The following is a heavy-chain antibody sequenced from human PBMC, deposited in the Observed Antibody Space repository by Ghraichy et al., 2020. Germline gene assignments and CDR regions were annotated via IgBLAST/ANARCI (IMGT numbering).Heavy chain of an antibody. V-gene: IGHV3-23*01. Sequence: GGSLRLSCAASGFTFSSYAMSWVRQAPGKGLEWVSAISGSGGSTYYADSVKGRFTISRDNSKNTLYLQMNSLRAEDTAVYYCAKAAQYQLLYPYLRVGMDVWGQGTTFTVSS. CDR2: ISGSGGST. CDR1: GFTFSSYA. J-gene: IGHJ6*02. CDR3: AKAAQYQLLYPYLRVGMDV. D-gene: IGHD2-2*02.